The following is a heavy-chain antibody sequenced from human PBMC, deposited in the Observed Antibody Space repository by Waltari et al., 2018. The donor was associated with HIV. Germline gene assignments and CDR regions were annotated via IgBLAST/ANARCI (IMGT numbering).Heavy chain of an antibody. CDR3: ARDFIVGGWYPRPLDY. J-gene: IGHJ4*02. V-gene: IGHV3-21*01. D-gene: IGHD6-19*01. CDR1: GFTFSTYS. Sequence: EVQLVESGGGLVKPGGSLRLSCAASGFTFSTYSMNWVRQAPGKGLEWVSFISGNSDYIYYAQSMKGRFTISRDNAKNALYLQMNSLRAEDTAVYYCARDFIVGGWYPRPLDYWGQGTLVTVSS. CDR2: ISGNSDYI.